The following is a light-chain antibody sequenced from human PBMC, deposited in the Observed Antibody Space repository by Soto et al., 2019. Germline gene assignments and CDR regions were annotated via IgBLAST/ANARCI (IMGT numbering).Light chain of an antibody. V-gene: IGKV3-11*01. CDR1: QSVSSY. CDR2: DAS. J-gene: IGKJ5*01. Sequence: EIGLTQSAATVSVSPGERATLSFRASQSVSSYLAWYQQKPGQAPRLLIYDASNRATGIPARFSGSGSGTDFTLTISSLEPEDFAVYYCQQRSNWPITFGQGTRLEIK. CDR3: QQRSNWPIT.